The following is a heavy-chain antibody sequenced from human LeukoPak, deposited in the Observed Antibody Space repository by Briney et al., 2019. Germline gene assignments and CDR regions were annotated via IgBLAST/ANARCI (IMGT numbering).Heavy chain of an antibody. V-gene: IGHV3-13*01. CDR1: GFTFSSYD. CDR2: IGIGGDT. CDR3: ARGGIPVTGIDEVDY. D-gene: IGHD2-21*02. Sequence: GGSLRLSCAASGFTFSSYDMHWVRQATGKGLEWVSAIGIGGDTYYPGSVKGRFTISRENAKNSLYLQMNSLRAGDTAVYYCARGGIPVTGIDEVDYWGQGTLVTVSS. J-gene: IGHJ4*02.